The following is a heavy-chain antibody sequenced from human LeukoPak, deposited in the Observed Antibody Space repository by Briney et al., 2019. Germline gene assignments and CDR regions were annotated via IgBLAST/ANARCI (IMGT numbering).Heavy chain of an antibody. J-gene: IGHJ4*02. D-gene: IGHD3-22*01. V-gene: IGHV3-64*01. Sequence: GGSLRLSCAASGFTFSSYPMHWVRQAAGKRLEYVSAITSDRGSTYYANSVKGRFTISRDNSRNTLYLQMDSLRVEDMAVYYCARDSYYYDRWGQGTLVTVSS. CDR3: ARDSYYYDR. CDR2: ITSDRGST. CDR1: GFTFSSYP.